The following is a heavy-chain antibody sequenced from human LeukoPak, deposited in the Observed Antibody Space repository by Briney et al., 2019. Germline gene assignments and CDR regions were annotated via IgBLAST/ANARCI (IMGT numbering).Heavy chain of an antibody. CDR3: ARARRSSKPMDV. CDR1: GYTFTGYY. V-gene: IGHV1-2*02. Sequence: GASVKVSCKASGYTFTGYYMHWVRQAPGQGLEWMGWINPNSGGTNYAQKFQGRVTMTTDTSTSTAYMELRSLRSDDTAVYYCARARRSSKPMDVWGKGTTVTISS. D-gene: IGHD6-13*01. CDR2: INPNSGGT. J-gene: IGHJ6*03.